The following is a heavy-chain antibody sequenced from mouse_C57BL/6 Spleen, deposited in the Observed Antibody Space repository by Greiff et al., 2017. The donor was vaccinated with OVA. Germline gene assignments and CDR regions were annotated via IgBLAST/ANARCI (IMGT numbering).Heavy chain of an antibody. CDR1: GFTFSNYW. V-gene: IGHV6-3*01. CDR3: TGYRRTTDYAMDY. Sequence: DVQLQASCGGLVQPGGSMKLSCVASGFTFSNYWMNWVRQSPEKGLEWVAQIRLKSDNYATHYAESVKGRFTISRADSQSKVYMQMNNIRAEDTGIYYCTGYRRTTDYAMDYWGQGTSVTVSS. J-gene: IGHJ4*01. CDR2: IRLKSDNYAT. D-gene: IGHD2-12*01.